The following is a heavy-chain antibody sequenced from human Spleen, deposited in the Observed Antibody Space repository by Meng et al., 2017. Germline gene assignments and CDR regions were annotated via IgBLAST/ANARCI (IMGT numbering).Heavy chain of an antibody. Sequence: SETLSLTCTVSGGSINSYYWSWIRQPPGKGLEWIGYIYYSGSTNYNPSLKSRVTISVDTSKNQFSLKLSSVAAADTAVYYCARLRITMVRGVFDYWGQGTLVTVSS. V-gene: IGHV4-59*01. CDR1: GGSINSYY. J-gene: IGHJ4*02. D-gene: IGHD3-10*01. CDR3: ARLRITMVRGVFDY. CDR2: IYYSGST.